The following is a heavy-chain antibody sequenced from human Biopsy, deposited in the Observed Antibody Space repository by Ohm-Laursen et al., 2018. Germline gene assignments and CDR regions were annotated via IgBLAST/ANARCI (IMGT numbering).Heavy chain of an antibody. CDR2: IYSSGGS. Sequence: TLSLTCSVSGGSTNDYFWSWIRQPAGETLEWIGRIYSSGGSSYNPSVKSRVTISLDTSNNQLSLRLRSVTAADAAVYYCARRSAANWYFNLWGRGTLVTVSS. CDR3: ARRSAANWYFNL. J-gene: IGHJ2*01. CDR1: GGSTNDYF. V-gene: IGHV4-4*07. D-gene: IGHD6-25*01.